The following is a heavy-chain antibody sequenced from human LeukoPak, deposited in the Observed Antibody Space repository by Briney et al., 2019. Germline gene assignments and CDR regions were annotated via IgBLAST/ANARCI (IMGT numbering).Heavy chain of an antibody. CDR1: GFTFSSYA. CDR3: AKDLYGSAPAPGYFQH. V-gene: IGHV3-23*01. J-gene: IGHJ1*01. D-gene: IGHD2-2*01. CDR2: ISGSGGST. Sequence: GGSLRLSCAASGFTFSSYAMSWVRQAPGKGLEWVSAISGSGGSTYYADSVKGRFTISRDNSKNTLYLQMNSLRAVDTAVYYCAKDLYGSAPAPGYFQHWGQGTLVTVSS.